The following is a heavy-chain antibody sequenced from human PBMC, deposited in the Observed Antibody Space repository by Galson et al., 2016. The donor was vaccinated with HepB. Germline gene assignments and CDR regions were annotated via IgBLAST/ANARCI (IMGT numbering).Heavy chain of an antibody. CDR1: GFTFTSYW. Sequence: SLRLSCAASGFTFTSYWIHWVRQVPGEGLVWVSRINSDGSSTHYADSVKGRFTISRDNAKNTVYLQMNILRVEDTAVYYCARVGVIPYYYYGMDVWGQGTMVIVSS. CDR3: ARVGVIPYYYYGMDV. CDR2: INSDGSST. J-gene: IGHJ6*01. D-gene: IGHD3-10*01. V-gene: IGHV3-74*01.